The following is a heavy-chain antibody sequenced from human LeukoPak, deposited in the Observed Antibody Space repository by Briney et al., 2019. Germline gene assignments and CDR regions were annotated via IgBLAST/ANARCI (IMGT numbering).Heavy chain of an antibody. Sequence: SETLSLTCAVSGGSISSSDYNWGWIRQPPGKGLEWIGTVYYGVSTYYNPSLRSRVTMSVDTSKNQFSLNLNSVTAADTAVYYCARVNDWGRAYYYYSRDVWRKGTTVTRSS. J-gene: IGHJ6*04. CDR1: GGSISSSDYN. CDR2: VYYGVST. CDR3: ARVNDWGRAYYYYSRDV. D-gene: IGHD7-27*01. V-gene: IGHV4-39*07.